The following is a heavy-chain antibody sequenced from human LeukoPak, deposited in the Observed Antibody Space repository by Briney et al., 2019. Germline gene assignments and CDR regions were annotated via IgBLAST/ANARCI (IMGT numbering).Heavy chain of an antibody. CDR1: GFTFRSYE. Sequence: GGSLRLSCAASGFTFRSYEMNWVRQAPGKGLEWVAYIGGSGSIIYYGDSVKGRFTISRDNAKNSLYLQINSLRAEDTAVYYCARDEQRTGAFDIWGQGTMVTVSS. J-gene: IGHJ3*02. CDR3: ARDEQRTGAFDI. CDR2: IGGSGSII. V-gene: IGHV3-48*03. D-gene: IGHD1/OR15-1a*01.